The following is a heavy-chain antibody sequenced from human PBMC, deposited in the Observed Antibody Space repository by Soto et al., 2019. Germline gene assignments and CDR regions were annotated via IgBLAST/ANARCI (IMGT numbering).Heavy chain of an antibody. J-gene: IGHJ4*02. D-gene: IGHD3-22*01. Sequence: ASVKVSCKASGGTFSSYAISWVRQAPGQGLEWMGGIIPIFGTANYAQKFQGRVTSTADESTSTAYMELSSLRSEDTAVYYCARAYYYDSSGFGYFDHWGQGTLVTVSS. CDR1: GGTFSSYA. V-gene: IGHV1-69*13. CDR2: IIPIFGTA. CDR3: ARAYYYDSSGFGYFDH.